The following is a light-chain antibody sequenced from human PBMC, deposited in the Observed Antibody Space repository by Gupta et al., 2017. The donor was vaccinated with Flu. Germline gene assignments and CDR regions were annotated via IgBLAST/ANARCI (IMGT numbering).Light chain of an antibody. Sequence: SYGLTQPPSVSVTQGQTATITGSGGKLVDKYVCLDQQKPGQPPVMVIHQNYKRPAGIPGRYPGSNSGNTATLTLCGTEAIDEGDYYCQAWDSRIGVFGTGTKVTVL. CDR1: KLVDKY. CDR2: QNY. V-gene: IGLV3-1*01. J-gene: IGLJ1*01. CDR3: QAWDSRIGV.